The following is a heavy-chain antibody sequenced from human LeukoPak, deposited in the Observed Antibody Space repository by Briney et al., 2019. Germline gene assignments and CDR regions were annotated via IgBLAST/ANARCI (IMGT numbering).Heavy chain of an antibody. V-gene: IGHV3-9*01. Sequence: GGSLRLSCAASGFTFDDYAMHWVRQAPGKGLEWVSGISWNSGSIGYADSVKGRFTISRDNAKNSLYLQMNSLRAEDTALYYCAKDNTPLLRYFDLWGRGTLVTVSS. D-gene: IGHD1-26*01. CDR2: ISWNSGSI. CDR1: GFTFDDYA. J-gene: IGHJ2*01. CDR3: AKDNTPLLRYFDL.